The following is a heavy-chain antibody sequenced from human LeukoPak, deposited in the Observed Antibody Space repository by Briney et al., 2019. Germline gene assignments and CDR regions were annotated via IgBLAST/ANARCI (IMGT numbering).Heavy chain of an antibody. V-gene: IGHV4-4*02. CDR2: INHSGST. CDR1: GDSINSLDL. D-gene: IGHD1-1*01. J-gene: IGHJ4*02. Sequence: SETLSLTCTVSGDSINSLDLWSWVRQPPGKGLEWIGEINHSGSTNYNPSLKSRVTISVDTSKNQFSLKLSSVTAADTAVYYCARGGTTTVDYWGQGTLVTVSS. CDR3: ARGGTTTVDY.